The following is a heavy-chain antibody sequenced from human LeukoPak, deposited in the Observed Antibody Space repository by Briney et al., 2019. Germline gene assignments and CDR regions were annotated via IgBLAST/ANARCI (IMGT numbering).Heavy chain of an antibody. J-gene: IGHJ4*02. CDR1: GGSFSGYY. V-gene: IGHV4-34*01. D-gene: IGHD1-26*01. CDR3: ARRGSVGATI. Sequence: SETLSLTCAVYGGSFSGYYWSWIRQPPGKGLEWIGEINHSGSTNYNPSLKSRVTISVDTSKNQFSLKLSSVTAADTAVYYCARRGSVGATIWGQGTLVTVSS. CDR2: INHSGST.